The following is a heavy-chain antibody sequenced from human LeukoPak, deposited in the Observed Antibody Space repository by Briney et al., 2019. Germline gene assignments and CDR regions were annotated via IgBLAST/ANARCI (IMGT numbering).Heavy chain of an antibody. CDR3: AKGGYNWNDAIFDY. CDR1: GFTFDDYA. V-gene: IGHV3-9*01. CDR2: ISWNSGSI. J-gene: IGHJ4*02. Sequence: GGSLRLSCAASGFTFDDYAMHWVRQAPGKGLEWVSGISWNSGSIGYADSVKGRFTISRDNAKNSLYLQMNSLRAEDTALYHCAKGGYNWNDAIFDYWGQGTLVTVSS. D-gene: IGHD1-1*01.